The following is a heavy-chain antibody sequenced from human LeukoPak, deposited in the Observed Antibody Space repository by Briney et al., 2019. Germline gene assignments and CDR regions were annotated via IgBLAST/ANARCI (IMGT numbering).Heavy chain of an antibody. J-gene: IGHJ4*02. CDR2: ISGSGGST. V-gene: IGHV3-23*01. CDR1: GFTFSYYY. CDR3: ASPSCGGDCYSGYYFDY. D-gene: IGHD2-21*02. Sequence: GGSLRLSCAASGFTFSYYYMSWVRQAPGKGLEWVSAISGSGGSTYYADSVKGRFTISRDNSKNTLYLQMNSLRAEDTAVYYCASPSCGGDCYSGYYFDYWGQGTLVTVSS.